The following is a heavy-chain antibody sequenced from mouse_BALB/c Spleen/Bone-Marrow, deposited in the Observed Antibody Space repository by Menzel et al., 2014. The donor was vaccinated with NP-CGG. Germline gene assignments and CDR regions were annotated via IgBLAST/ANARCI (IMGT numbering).Heavy chain of an antibody. CDR2: INPGSSTI. D-gene: IGHD2-4*01. J-gene: IGHJ4*01. CDR1: GFDFSRYW. Sequence: EVKLLESGGGLVQPGGSLNLSCAASGFDFSRYWMSWARQAPGKGQEWIGEINPGSSTINYTPSLKDKFIISRDNAKNTLYLQMSKVRSEGTALYYCARNDYDEGFAMDYWGQGTSVTVSS. V-gene: IGHV4-2*02. CDR3: ARNDYDEGFAMDY.